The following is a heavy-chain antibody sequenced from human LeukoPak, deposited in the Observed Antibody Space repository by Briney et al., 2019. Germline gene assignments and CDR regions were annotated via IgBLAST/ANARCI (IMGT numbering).Heavy chain of an antibody. D-gene: IGHD3-22*01. CDR1: GYTFTSYY. V-gene: IGHV1-46*01. J-gene: IGHJ3*02. CDR3: ARGRYYYDSSGFSYDAFDI. CDR2: INPSGAST. Sequence: ASVKVSCKASGYTFTSYYMHWVRQAPGQGLEWMGIINPSGASTNYAQNFQGRVTMTRDPSTSTVYMELSSLRSEDTAVYYCARGRYYYDSSGFSYDAFDIWGQGTMVTVSS.